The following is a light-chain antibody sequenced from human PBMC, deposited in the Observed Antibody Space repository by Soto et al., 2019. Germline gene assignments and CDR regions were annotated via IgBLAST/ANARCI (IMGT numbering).Light chain of an antibody. Sequence: EIVMTQSPATLSVSPGERATLSCRASQSVSSNLAWYQQKPGQAPRLLIYGASTRATGIPARFSGSGSGTEFTLIISSLQSEDFAVYCCQQYKNWPPITFGQGTRLEIK. CDR1: QSVSSN. V-gene: IGKV3-15*01. CDR2: GAS. J-gene: IGKJ5*01. CDR3: QQYKNWPPIT.